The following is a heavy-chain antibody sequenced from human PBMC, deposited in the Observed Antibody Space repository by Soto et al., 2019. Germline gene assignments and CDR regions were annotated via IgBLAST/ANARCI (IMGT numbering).Heavy chain of an antibody. Sequence: SETLSLTCTVSGGSISSSNYYWGWIRQPPGKGLEWIGSIYYSGRSYHNPSLKSRVTISVDTSKNQFSLTLTSVTAADTAVYYCASRVEGLYSGNDRYYFDYWGQGTLVTVSS. V-gene: IGHV4-39*01. D-gene: IGHD5-12*01. CDR3: ASRVEGLYSGNDRYYFDY. J-gene: IGHJ4*02. CDR2: IYYSGRS. CDR1: GGSISSSNYY.